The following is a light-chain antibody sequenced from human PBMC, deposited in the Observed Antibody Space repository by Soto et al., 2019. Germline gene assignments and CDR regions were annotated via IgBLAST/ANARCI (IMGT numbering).Light chain of an antibody. V-gene: IGKV1-5*03. J-gene: IGKJ1*01. Sequence: DIQMTQSPSTLSASIGDRVTITCRASQTISSWLAWYQQKPGKAPNLLIYKASTLQSGVPSRFSGSGSETEFTLTISCLQHDDTATYCFQQYKTFLTFGQGTKVEIK. CDR1: QTISSW. CDR2: KAS. CDR3: QQYKTFLT.